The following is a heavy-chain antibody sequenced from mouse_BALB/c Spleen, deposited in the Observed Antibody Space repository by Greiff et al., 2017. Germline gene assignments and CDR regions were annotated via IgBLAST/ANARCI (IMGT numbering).Heavy chain of an antibody. CDR3: ARDYYGNPYAMDY. CDR1: GFTFSSFG. V-gene: IGHV5-17*02. D-gene: IGHD2-1*01. CDR2: ISSGSSTI. J-gene: IGHJ4*01. Sequence: EVKLQESGGGLVQPGGSRKLSCAASGFTFSSFGMHWVRQAPEKGLEWVAYISSGSSTIYYADTVKGRFTISRDNPKNTLFLQMTSLRSEDTAMYYCARDYYGNPYAMDYWGQGTSVTVSS.